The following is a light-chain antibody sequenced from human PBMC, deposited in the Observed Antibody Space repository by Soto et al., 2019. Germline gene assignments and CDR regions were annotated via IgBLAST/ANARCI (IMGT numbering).Light chain of an antibody. Sequence: DIQMTQSPTSLSASVGDRVTITCRASQGIRNFVAWYQRKPGKAPKLLIYAASTLQSGVPSRFSGSGSGTDFTLTINSLQPEDVATYSCQKYSSVPVFGPGTKVEIK. CDR2: AAS. V-gene: IGKV1-27*01. J-gene: IGKJ3*01. CDR3: QKYSSVPV. CDR1: QGIRNF.